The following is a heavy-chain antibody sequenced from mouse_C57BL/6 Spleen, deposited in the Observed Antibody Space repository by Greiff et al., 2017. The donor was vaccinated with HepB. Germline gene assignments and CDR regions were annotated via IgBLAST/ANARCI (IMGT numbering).Heavy chain of an antibody. D-gene: IGHD2-2*01. CDR3: ARGGYDVNYYAMDY. V-gene: IGHV5-4*03. J-gene: IGHJ4*01. CDR2: ISDGGSYT. Sequence: EVKLVESGGGLVKPGGSLKLSCAASGFTFSSYAMSWVRQTPEKRLEWVATISDGGSYTYYPDNVKGRFTISRDNAKNNLYLQMSHLKSEDTAMYYCARGGYDVNYYAMDYWGQGTSVTVSS. CDR1: GFTFSSYA.